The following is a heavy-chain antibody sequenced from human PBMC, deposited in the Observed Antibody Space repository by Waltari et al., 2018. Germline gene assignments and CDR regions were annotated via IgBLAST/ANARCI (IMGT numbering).Heavy chain of an antibody. Sequence: QVQLVQSGAEVKKPGASVKVSCKVSGYTLTDLSMHWVRQAPGKGLEWMGGFDPEDGETIYAQKFQGRVTMTEDTSTDTAYMELSSLRSEDTAVYYCATASVFWSGYRPHYYYGMDVWGQGTTVTVSS. J-gene: IGHJ6*02. CDR3: ATASVFWSGYRPHYYYGMDV. D-gene: IGHD3-3*01. V-gene: IGHV1-24*01. CDR1: GYTLTDLS. CDR2: FDPEDGET.